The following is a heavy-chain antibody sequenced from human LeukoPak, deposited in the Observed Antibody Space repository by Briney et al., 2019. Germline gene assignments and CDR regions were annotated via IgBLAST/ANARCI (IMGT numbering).Heavy chain of an antibody. CDR3: ASSSWYALDY. D-gene: IGHD6-13*01. Sequence: GGSLRLSCAASGFTFSSYEMNWVRQAPGKGLEWTSYISSSGSTMYYAGSVKGRFTISRDNAKNSLYLQMNSLRAEDTAIYYCASSSWYALDYWGQGTLVTVSS. V-gene: IGHV3-48*03. J-gene: IGHJ4*02. CDR1: GFTFSSYE. CDR2: ISSSGSTM.